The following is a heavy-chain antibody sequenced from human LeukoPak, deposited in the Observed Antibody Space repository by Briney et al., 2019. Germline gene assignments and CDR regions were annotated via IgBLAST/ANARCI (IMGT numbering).Heavy chain of an antibody. CDR1: GFTFSSYS. V-gene: IGHV3-23*01. CDR2: ISGSGGST. Sequence: GGSLRLSCAASGFTFSSYSMNWVRQAPGKGLEWVSAISGSGGSTYYADSVKGRFTISRDNSKNTLYLQMNSLRAEDTAVYYCAKDSPSTKWSLGEYYWGQGTLVTVSS. CDR3: AKDSPSTKWSLGEYY. D-gene: IGHD3-10*01. J-gene: IGHJ4*02.